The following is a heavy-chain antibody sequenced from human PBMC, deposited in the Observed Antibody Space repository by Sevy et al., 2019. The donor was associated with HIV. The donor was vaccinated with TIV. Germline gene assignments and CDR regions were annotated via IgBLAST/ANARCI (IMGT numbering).Heavy chain of an antibody. CDR3: ARLEYVSTSGAFDI. CDR1: GFTFSSHS. D-gene: IGHD6-6*01. V-gene: IGHV3-21*01. J-gene: IGHJ3*02. Sequence: GGSLRLSCAASGFTFSSHSMNWVRQAPGKELEWVSSISSSSYIYYADSVKGRFTISRDNAKNSLYLQMNSLRAEDTAVYYCARLEYVSTSGAFDIWGQGTMVTVSS. CDR2: ISSSSYI.